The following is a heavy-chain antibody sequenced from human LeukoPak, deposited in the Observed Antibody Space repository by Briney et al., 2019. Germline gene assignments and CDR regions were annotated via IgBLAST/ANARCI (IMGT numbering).Heavy chain of an antibody. CDR3: ARTPSDTAMVIFDY. V-gene: IGHV4-59*01. D-gene: IGHD5-18*01. Sequence: PSETLSLTCTVSGGSISSYYWSWIRQPPGKGLEWIGYIYYSGSTNYNPSLKSRVTISVDTPKNQFSLRLSSVTAADTAVYYCARTPSDTAMVIFDYWGQGTLVTVSS. CDR1: GGSISSYY. J-gene: IGHJ4*02. CDR2: IYYSGST.